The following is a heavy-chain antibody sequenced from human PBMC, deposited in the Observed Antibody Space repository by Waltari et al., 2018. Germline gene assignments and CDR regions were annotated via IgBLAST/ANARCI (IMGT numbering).Heavy chain of an antibody. D-gene: IGHD6-13*01. Sequence: EVQLMESGGGLVQPGGSLRLSCAASGLPFSSYEMNWVRPATGKGLEWVSYISSSGGTMFYAESVQGRFTISRDNAKSALYLQMNSTRAEDTAVYYCARDLPAGDIDYWGQGTLVTVSS. V-gene: IGHV3-48*03. CDR2: ISSSGGTM. J-gene: IGHJ4*02. CDR3: ARDLPAGDIDY. CDR1: GLPFSSYE.